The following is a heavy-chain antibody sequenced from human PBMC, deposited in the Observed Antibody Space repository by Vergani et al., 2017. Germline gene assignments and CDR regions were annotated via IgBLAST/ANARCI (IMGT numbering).Heavy chain of an antibody. Sequence: QVQLPESGPGLVKPPGTLSLTCAVSGGSISSSNWWSWVRQPPGKGLEWIGYIYYSGSTNYNPSLKSRVTISLATSKNQFSLKLRAVTAADTAVYYCARYYNWNESFDIWGQGTMVTVSS. CDR2: IYYSGST. V-gene: IGHV4-4*03. J-gene: IGHJ3*02. CDR3: ARYYNWNESFDI. CDR1: GGSISSSNW. D-gene: IGHD1-1*01.